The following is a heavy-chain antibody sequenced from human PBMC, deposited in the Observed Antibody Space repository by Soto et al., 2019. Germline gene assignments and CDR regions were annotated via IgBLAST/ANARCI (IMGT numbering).Heavy chain of an antibody. D-gene: IGHD4-17*01. V-gene: IGHV4-31*03. Sequence: LSLTCTVSGGSISSGGYYWSWIRQHPGKGLEWIGYIYYSGSTYYNPSLKSRVTISVDTSKNQFSLKLSSVTAADTAVYYCARDTYGASGLSWFDPWGQGTLVTVSS. J-gene: IGHJ5*02. CDR3: ARDTYGASGLSWFDP. CDR2: IYYSGST. CDR1: GGSISSGGYY.